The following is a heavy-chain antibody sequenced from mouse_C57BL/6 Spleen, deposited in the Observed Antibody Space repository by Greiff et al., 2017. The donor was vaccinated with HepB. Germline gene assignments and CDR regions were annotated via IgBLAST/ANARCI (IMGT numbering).Heavy chain of an antibody. CDR1: GYTFTSYW. V-gene: IGHV1-52*01. Sequence: QVQLKQPGAELVRPGSSVKLSCKASGYTFTSYWMHWVKQRPIQGLEWIGNIDPSDSETHYNQKFKDKATLTVDKSSSTAYMQLGSLTSEDSAVYYCARGYGRYFDVWGTGTTVTVSS. CDR2: IDPSDSET. CDR3: ARGYGRYFDV. D-gene: IGHD2-2*01. J-gene: IGHJ1*03.